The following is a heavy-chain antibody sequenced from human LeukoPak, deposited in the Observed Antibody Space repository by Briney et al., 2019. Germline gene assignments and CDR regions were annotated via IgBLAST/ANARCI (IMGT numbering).Heavy chain of an antibody. CDR2: IYTSGST. Sequence: SETLSLTCTVSGGSISSYYWSWIRQPAGKGLEWIGRIYTSGSTNYNPSLKSRVTISVDTSKNQFSLKLSSVTAADTAVYYCASYRQRGYSGYDPHRYYYGMDVWGQGTTVTVSS. D-gene: IGHD5-12*01. J-gene: IGHJ6*02. CDR3: ASYRQRGYSGYDPHRYYYGMDV. V-gene: IGHV4-4*07. CDR1: GGSISSYY.